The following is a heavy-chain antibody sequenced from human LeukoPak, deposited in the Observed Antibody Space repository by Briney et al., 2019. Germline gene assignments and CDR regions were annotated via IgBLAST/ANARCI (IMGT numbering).Heavy chain of an antibody. CDR1: GYTFTGYY. Sequence: ASVKVSCKASGYTFTGYYMHWVRHAPGQGLEWMGWLNPNSGGTNYTQKFLHRVTMTRDTSISTAYMELSRLRSDDTAVYYCARDRYDSSGYYDTWGQGTLVTVSS. V-gene: IGHV1-2*02. CDR2: LNPNSGGT. J-gene: IGHJ5*02. CDR3: ARDRYDSSGYYDT. D-gene: IGHD3-22*01.